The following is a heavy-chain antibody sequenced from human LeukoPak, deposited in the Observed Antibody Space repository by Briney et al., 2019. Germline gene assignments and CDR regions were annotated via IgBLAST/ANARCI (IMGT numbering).Heavy chain of an antibody. D-gene: IGHD2-2*02. V-gene: IGHV3-33*06. CDR2: IWYDGSNR. Sequence: GGSLRLSCAASGFSFSDYGMHWVRQAPGKGLEWVALIWYDGSNRYFADSVKGRFTISRDNSKNTLYLQMNSLRAEDTAVYYCAQDQGYQLLYGLTACDYWGQGTLVTVST. CDR1: GFSFSDYG. CDR3: AQDQGYQLLYGLTACDY. J-gene: IGHJ4*02.